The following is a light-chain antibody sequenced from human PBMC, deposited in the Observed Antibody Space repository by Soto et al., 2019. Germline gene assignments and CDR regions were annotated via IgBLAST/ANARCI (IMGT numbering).Light chain of an antibody. CDR2: EVS. CDR1: SSDVGSYNY. Sequence: QSVLTQPASVSGSPGQSITISCTGTSSDVGSYNYVSWYQQHPGKAPKLMMYEVSNRPSGVSNRFSGSKSGNTASLTISGLQAEDEADYYCSSYTSSSTLYVFGTGTKVTVL. J-gene: IGLJ1*01. V-gene: IGLV2-14*01. CDR3: SSYTSSSTLYV.